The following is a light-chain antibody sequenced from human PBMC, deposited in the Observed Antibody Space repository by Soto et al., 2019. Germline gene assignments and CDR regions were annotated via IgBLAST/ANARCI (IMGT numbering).Light chain of an antibody. CDR3: SSYTGSSPPYV. V-gene: IGLV2-14*01. CDR2: EVS. Sequence: QSVLTQSASVSGSPGQSITISCTGTSSDIGAYNYVYWYQQHPGKAPKLMIYEVSNRPSGVSNRFSGYKSGNPASPTISGVQDEDEADYYCSSYTGSSPPYVFGTGTKLTVL. J-gene: IGLJ1*01. CDR1: SSDIGAYNY.